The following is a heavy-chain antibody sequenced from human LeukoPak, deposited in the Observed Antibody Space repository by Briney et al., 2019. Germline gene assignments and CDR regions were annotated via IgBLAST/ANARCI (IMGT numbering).Heavy chain of an antibody. J-gene: IGHJ6*01. CDR3: ARGHGGYYYGIDV. CDR1: GFTFNSYE. V-gene: IGHV3-48*03. Sequence: GGSLRLSCAASGFTFNSYEMNWVRQAPGKGLEWVSYISTSGSTRYYADSVKGRFTISRDNTQNSLYLHMNSLRAEDKAVYYCARGHGGYYYGIDVRGKATTVTV. D-gene: IGHD4-23*01. CDR2: ISTSGSTR.